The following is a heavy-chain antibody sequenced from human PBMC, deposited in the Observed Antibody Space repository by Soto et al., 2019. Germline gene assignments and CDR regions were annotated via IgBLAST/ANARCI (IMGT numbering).Heavy chain of an antibody. Sequence: SQTLSLTCVCSGDTVSSNSVAWNWVRQSPSRGLEWLGRTYYRSRWYSDCAVSVRSRIDINADTSKNQVSLQLNSVTPEDTAVYYCARSEEDSDYYYYGMDVWGQGTTVTVSS. V-gene: IGHV6-1*01. J-gene: IGHJ6*02. CDR1: GDTVSSNSVA. CDR3: ARSEEDSDYYYYGMDV. CDR2: TYYRSRWYS. D-gene: IGHD2-15*01.